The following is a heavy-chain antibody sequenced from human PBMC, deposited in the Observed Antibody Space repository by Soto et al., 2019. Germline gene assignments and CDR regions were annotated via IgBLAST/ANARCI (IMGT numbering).Heavy chain of an antibody. CDR3: ARLYMVRGVMDWFDP. CDR2: IYHSGST. D-gene: IGHD3-10*01. Sequence: QVQLQESGPGLVKPSGTLSLTCAVSGGSISSSNWWSWVRQPPGKGLEWIGEIYHSGSTNYNPSLKRRVPIAVDKSKNQFSLKLSSVTAADTAVYYCARLYMVRGVMDWFDPWGQGTLVTVSS. V-gene: IGHV4-4*02. J-gene: IGHJ5*02. CDR1: GGSISSSNW.